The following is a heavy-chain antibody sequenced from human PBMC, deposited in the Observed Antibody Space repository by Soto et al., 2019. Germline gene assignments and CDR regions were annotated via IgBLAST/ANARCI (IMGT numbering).Heavy chain of an antibody. Sequence: SVKVSCKASGGTFSSYAISWVRQAPGQGLEWMGGIIPIFGTANYAQKFQGRVTITTDESTSTAYMELSSLRSEDTAVYYCARDSEVSSTSDPIAVAGAFDYWGQGTLVTVSS. V-gene: IGHV1-69*05. CDR1: GGTFSSYA. CDR2: IIPIFGTA. CDR3: ARDSEVSSTSDPIAVAGAFDY. J-gene: IGHJ4*02. D-gene: IGHD6-19*01.